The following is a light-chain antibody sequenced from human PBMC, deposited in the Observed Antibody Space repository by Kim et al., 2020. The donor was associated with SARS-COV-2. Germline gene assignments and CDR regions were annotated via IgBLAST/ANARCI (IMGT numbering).Light chain of an antibody. CDR3: CSYSGGYTHVV. CDR1: SSDGVAYNY. CDR2: DVS. J-gene: IGLJ2*01. Sequence: QSALTQPRSVSGSPGQSVTISCTGTSSDGVAYNYVSWYQQHPGKAPKLMISDVSKRPSGVPDRFSGSKSGNTASLTISGLQTEDEAHYFCCSYSGGYTHVVFGGGTQLTVL. V-gene: IGLV2-11*01.